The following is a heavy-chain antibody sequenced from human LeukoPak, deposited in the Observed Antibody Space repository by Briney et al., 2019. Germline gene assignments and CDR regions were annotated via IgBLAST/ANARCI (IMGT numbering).Heavy chain of an antibody. CDR3: ARGRGPLKYYYYYYMDV. CDR1: GGSFSGYY. Sequence: SETLSLTCAVYGGSFSGYYWSWIRQPPGKGLEWIGEINHSGSTNYNPSLKSRVTISVDTSKNQFSLKLSSVTAADTAVYYCARGRGPLKYYYYYYMDVWGKGTTVTVSS. J-gene: IGHJ6*03. CDR2: INHSGST. V-gene: IGHV4-34*01.